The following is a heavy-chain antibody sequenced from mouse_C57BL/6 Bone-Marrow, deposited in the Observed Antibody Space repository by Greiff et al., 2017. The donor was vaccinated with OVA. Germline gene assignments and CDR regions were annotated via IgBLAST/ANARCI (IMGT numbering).Heavy chain of an antibody. CDR3: TRGYSNCNAMEY. J-gene: IGHJ4*01. Sequence: QVHVKQSGAELVRPGASVTLSCKASGYTFTDYEMHWVKQTPVHGLEWIGAIDPETGGTAYNQKFKGKAILTADKSSSTAYMELRSLTTEDSAVYYGTRGYSNCNAMEYWGQGTSVTVSS. D-gene: IGHD2-5*01. V-gene: IGHV1-15*01. CDR1: GYTFTDYE. CDR2: IDPETGGT.